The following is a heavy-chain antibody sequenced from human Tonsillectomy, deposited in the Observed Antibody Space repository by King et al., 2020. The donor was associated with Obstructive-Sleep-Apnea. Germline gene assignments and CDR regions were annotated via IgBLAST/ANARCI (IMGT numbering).Heavy chain of an antibody. J-gene: IGHJ4*02. D-gene: IGHD5-18*01. V-gene: IGHV3-30*04. CDR3: ARGLRPSMVTIGDFDY. Sequence: QVQLVESGGGVVKSGRSLRLSCAASGFTFSNYVMHWVRQAPGKGLEGVAVMSYDGSNKDYADSVKGRFTISRDNSKNTLYLQMNSLRAEDTAVYYCARGLRPSMVTIGDFDYWGQGTLVTVSS. CDR1: GFTFSNYV. CDR2: MSYDGSNK.